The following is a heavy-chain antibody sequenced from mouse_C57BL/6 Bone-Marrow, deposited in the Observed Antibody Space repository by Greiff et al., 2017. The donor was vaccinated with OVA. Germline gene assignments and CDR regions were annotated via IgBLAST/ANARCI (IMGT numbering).Heavy chain of an antibody. CDR3: ARTPACYSNYDYAMDY. CDR2: IVPSDSYT. V-gene: IGHV1-69*01. CDR1: GYTFTSYW. D-gene: IGHD2-5*01. J-gene: IGHJ4*01. Sequence: QVQLQQPGAELVMPGASVKLSCKASGYTFTSYWMHWVKQRPGQGLEWIGEIVPSDSYTNYNQKFKGKSTLTVDTSSSTAYMQLSSLTSEDSAVYYGARTPACYSNYDYAMDYWGQGTSVTVSA.